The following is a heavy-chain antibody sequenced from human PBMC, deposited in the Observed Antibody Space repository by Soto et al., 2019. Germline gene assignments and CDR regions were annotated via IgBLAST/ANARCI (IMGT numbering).Heavy chain of an antibody. CDR2: IYYSGST. Sequence: PSETLSLTCTVSGGSISSYYWSWIRQPPGKGLEWIGYIYYSGSTNYNPSLKSRVTISVDTSKNQFSLKLSSVTAADTAVYYCAREKYSPFYNWFDPWGQGTQVTVSS. J-gene: IGHJ5*02. V-gene: IGHV4-59*01. D-gene: IGHD6-6*01. CDR3: AREKYSPFYNWFDP. CDR1: GGSISSYY.